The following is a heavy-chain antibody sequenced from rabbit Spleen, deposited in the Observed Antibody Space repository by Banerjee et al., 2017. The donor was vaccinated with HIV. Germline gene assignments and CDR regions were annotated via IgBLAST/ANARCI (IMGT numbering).Heavy chain of an antibody. Sequence: QEQLEESGGGLVKPEGSLTLTCTASGFSFSSSYYMCWVRQAPGKGLEWIACIYGGSSGGTKYASWAKGRFTISKTSSTTVTLQMTSLTVADTATYFCARAGEGGDGYLNLWGPGTLVTVS. CDR3: ARAGEGGDGYLNL. J-gene: IGHJ4*01. V-gene: IGHV1S45*01. CDR1: GFSFSSSYY. CDR2: IYGGSSGGT. D-gene: IGHD5-1*01.